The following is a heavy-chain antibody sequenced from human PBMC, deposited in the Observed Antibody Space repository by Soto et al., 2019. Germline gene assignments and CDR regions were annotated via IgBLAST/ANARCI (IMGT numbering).Heavy chain of an antibody. J-gene: IGHJ4*02. CDR1: GLIFGNYW. V-gene: IGHV3-74*01. Sequence: EGQLVGSGGGLIQPGGSLRLSCAASGLIFGNYWMHWVRQAPGKGLVWVSRIKNDGTNTNYADSVKGRFTISRDNAKNTLYLQMDSLRAEDTAVYYCARESSVYSSYFDYWGQGILVTVSS. D-gene: IGHD5-12*01. CDR2: IKNDGTNT. CDR3: ARESSVYSSYFDY.